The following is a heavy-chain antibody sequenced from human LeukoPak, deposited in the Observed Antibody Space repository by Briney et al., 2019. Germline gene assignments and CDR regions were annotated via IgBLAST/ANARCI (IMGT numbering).Heavy chain of an antibody. CDR1: GFTFSTYN. CDR3: ARERALGSGWYESFDY. Sequence: GGSLRLSFAASGFTFSTYNMNWVRQAPGKGLEWVSSITSSSSYIYYADSVKGRFTISRDNAKNSLYLQMNSLRAEDTAVYYCARERALGSGWYESFDYWGQGTLVTVSS. V-gene: IGHV3-21*01. D-gene: IGHD6-19*01. CDR2: ITSSSSYI. J-gene: IGHJ4*02.